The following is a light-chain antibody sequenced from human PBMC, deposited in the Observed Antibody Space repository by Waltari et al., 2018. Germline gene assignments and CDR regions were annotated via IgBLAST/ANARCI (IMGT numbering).Light chain of an antibody. CDR3: QQFNSYPLT. Sequence: AIQLTQSPSSLSASVGDRVTITCRASQGISSALAWYQQKPGKAPKLLIYDASRLESGVPSRFGGSGYGTDFTLTISSLQPEDFATYYCQQFNSYPLTFGPGTKVDIK. CDR2: DAS. V-gene: IGKV1-13*02. J-gene: IGKJ3*01. CDR1: QGISSA.